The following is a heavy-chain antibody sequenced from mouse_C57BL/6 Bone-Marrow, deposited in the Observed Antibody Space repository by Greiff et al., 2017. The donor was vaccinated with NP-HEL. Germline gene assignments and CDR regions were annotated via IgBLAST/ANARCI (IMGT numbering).Heavy chain of an antibody. CDR2: IWSGGST. J-gene: IGHJ4*01. CDR1: GFSLTSYG. D-gene: IGHD1-1*01. CDR3: ARIFTTVVGYAMDY. Sequence: VKLMESGPGLVQPSQSLSITCTVSGFSLTSYGVHWVRQSPGKGLEWLGVIWSGGSTDYNAAFISRLSISKDNSKSQVFFKMNSLQADDTAIYYCARIFTTVVGYAMDYWGQGTSVTVSS. V-gene: IGHV2-2*01.